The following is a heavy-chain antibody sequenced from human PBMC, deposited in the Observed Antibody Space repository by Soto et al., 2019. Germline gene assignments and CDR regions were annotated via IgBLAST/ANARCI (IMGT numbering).Heavy chain of an antibody. D-gene: IGHD2-15*01. J-gene: IGHJ5*02. CDR1: GGSISDISYC. V-gene: IGHV4-39*01. CDR2: MFYSGAT. CDR3: AGHKSGSDWLDP. Sequence: SETLSLTCTVSGGSISDISYCWGWIRQPPGKGLQWIGCMFYSGATYYNPSLKNRVTLSVDTSNNEFSLKLVSVTAPDTAVYYCAGHKSGSDWLDPWGQGTLVTVSS.